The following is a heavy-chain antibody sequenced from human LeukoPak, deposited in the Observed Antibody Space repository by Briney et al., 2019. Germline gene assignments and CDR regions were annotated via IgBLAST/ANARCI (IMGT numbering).Heavy chain of an antibody. CDR2: IYTSGST. Sequence: KTSETLSLTCTVSGGSISSYYWSWIRQPAGKGLEWIGRIYTSGSTNYNPSLKSRVTMSVDTSKNQFSLKLSSVTAADTAVYYCARVLAAGTGNWFDPWGQGTLVTVSS. V-gene: IGHV4-4*07. CDR3: ARVLAAGTGNWFDP. D-gene: IGHD6-13*01. CDR1: GGSISSYY. J-gene: IGHJ5*02.